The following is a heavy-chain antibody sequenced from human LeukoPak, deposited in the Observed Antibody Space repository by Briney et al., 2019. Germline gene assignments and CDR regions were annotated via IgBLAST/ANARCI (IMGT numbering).Heavy chain of an antibody. V-gene: IGHV3-48*04. D-gene: IGHD2-2*01. Sequence: GGSLRLSCAASGFTFSSYSMNWVRQAPGKGLEWVSYISSSSSTIYYADSVKGRFTISRDNAKNSLYLQMNSLRAEDTAVYYCAKPPVAAMPNWGQGTLVTVSS. CDR1: GFTFSSYS. J-gene: IGHJ4*02. CDR2: ISSSSSTI. CDR3: AKPPVAAMPN.